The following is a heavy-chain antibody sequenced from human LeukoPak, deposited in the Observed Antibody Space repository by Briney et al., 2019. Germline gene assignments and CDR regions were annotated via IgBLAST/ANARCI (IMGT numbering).Heavy chain of an antibody. CDR1: GYTFTGYY. J-gene: IGHJ3*02. Sequence: ASVKVSCKASGYTFTGYYMHWVRQAPGQGLEWMGWINPNSGGTNYAQKFQGWVTMTRDTSISTAYMELSSLRSEDTAVYYCARGRSLSPIRKTSPVREAFDIWGQGTMVTVSS. CDR3: ARGRSLSPIRKTSPVREAFDI. V-gene: IGHV1-2*04. D-gene: IGHD1-1*01. CDR2: INPNSGGT.